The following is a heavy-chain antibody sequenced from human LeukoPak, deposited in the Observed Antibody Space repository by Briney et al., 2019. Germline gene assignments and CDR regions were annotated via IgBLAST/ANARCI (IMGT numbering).Heavy chain of an antibody. CDR3: ARQYCSSSTCFLNWFDT. CDR2: INPNNGDT. V-gene: IGHV1-2*06. CDR1: GYTFHDFY. J-gene: IGHJ5*02. D-gene: IGHD2/OR15-2a*01. Sequence: ASVKVSCKASGYTFHDFYLHWVRQAPGQGLELMGRINPNNGDTNFAQNFQGRVTVTRDTSISTAYMELSSLRSDDTAVYYCARQYCSSSTCFLNWFDTWGQGTLVTVSS.